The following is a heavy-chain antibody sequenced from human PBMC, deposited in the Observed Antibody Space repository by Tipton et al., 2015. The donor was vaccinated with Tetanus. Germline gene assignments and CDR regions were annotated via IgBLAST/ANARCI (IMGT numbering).Heavy chain of an antibody. CDR1: GGSISSSSYY. J-gene: IGHJ4*02. Sequence: TLSLTCTVSGGSISSSSYYWSWIRQPPGKGLEWIGEINHSGSTNYNPSLKSRVTISVDTSKNQFSLKLSSVTAADTAVYYCARNTVAGTVTFDYWGQGTLVTVSS. CDR3: ARNTVAGTVTFDY. D-gene: IGHD6-19*01. CDR2: INHSGST. V-gene: IGHV4-39*07.